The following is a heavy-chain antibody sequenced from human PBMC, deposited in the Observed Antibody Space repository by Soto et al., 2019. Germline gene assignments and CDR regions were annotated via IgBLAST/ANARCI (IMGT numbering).Heavy chain of an antibody. D-gene: IGHD6-19*01. CDR2: MNPNSGNT. V-gene: IGHV1-8*01. CDR3: ARDLAVGLVVY. Sequence: ASVKVSCKASGYTFTSHDINWVRQATGQGLEWMGWMNPNSGNTGYAQKLQGRVTMTTDTSTSTAYMEGRSLGSDDTAVYYCARDLAVGLVVYWGQGTLVTVSS. J-gene: IGHJ4*02. CDR1: GYTFTSHD.